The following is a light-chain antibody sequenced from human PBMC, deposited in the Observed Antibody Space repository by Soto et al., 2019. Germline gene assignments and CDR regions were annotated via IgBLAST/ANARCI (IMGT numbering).Light chain of an antibody. CDR1: QSVSNNY. J-gene: IGKJ1*01. CDR2: DTS. CDR3: HQRKSWPRT. Sequence: EIVFTQSPGTLSLSPGERATLSCRASQSVSNNYLAWYQQKPGQAPRLLIYDTSNRATGIPARFSGSGSGTDFTLTISRLEPEDFAVYYCHQRKSWPRTFGQGTKVDIK. V-gene: IGKV3-11*01.